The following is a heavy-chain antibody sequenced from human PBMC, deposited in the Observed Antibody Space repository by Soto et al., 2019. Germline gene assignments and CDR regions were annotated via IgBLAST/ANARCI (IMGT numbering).Heavy chain of an antibody. D-gene: IGHD6-19*01. CDR1: GFTFSSYA. CDR3: ARDLHVVGAVGAARYYYYDMDV. Sequence: QVQLVESGGGVVQPGRSLRLSCAASGFTFSSYAMHWVRQAPGKGLEWVAVISYDETNKYYADSVKGRFTISRDNSKNTLYLQMNSLRAEDTAVYYCARDLHVVGAVGAARYYYYDMDVWGQGTTVTVSS. CDR2: ISYDETNK. V-gene: IGHV3-30-3*01. J-gene: IGHJ6*02.